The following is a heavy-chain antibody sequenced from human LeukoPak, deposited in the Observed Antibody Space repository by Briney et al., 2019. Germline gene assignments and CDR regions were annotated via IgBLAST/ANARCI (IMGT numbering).Heavy chain of an antibody. CDR2: ISSDGADS. D-gene: IGHD1-14*01. Sequence: GGSLRLSCAVSRFPFSTYAVNWVRQAPGQGLEWVSAISSDGADSYYADSVKGRFTISRDNSKNTLYLQMTSLRVEDTAVYYCANYRKPQGLDYWGQGTLVTVSS. CDR1: RFPFSTYA. J-gene: IGHJ4*02. CDR3: ANYRKPQGLDY. V-gene: IGHV3-23*01.